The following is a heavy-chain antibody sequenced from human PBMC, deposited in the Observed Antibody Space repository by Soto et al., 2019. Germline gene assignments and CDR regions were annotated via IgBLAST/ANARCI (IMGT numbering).Heavy chain of an antibody. CDR1: GFTFSDYY. CDR2: INSSTSHT. J-gene: IGHJ4*02. D-gene: IGHD6-13*01. Sequence: PGGSLRLSCAASGFTFSDYYMTWIRPAPGKGLEWVSYINSSTSHTNYADSVKGRFTISRDNAKNSLFLQMNSLRAEDAAVYYCARGRGAAADYFDFWGQGTLVTVSS. CDR3: ARGRGAAADYFDF. V-gene: IGHV3-11*05.